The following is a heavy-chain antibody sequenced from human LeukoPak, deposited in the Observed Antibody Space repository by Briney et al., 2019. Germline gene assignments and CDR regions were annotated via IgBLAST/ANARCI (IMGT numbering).Heavy chain of an antibody. Sequence: SETLSLTCTVSGGSISGTCYWSWIRQPPGKGLGWIGYIYYTGTTDSNPSLKSRVTISLDTSKNQFSLNLRSVTAADTAVYYCARGASAAGTETPYLDYWGPGTLVTVSS. V-gene: IGHV4-59*08. CDR3: ARGASAAGTETPYLDY. CDR1: GGSISGTCY. J-gene: IGHJ4*02. D-gene: IGHD6-13*01. CDR2: IYYTGTT.